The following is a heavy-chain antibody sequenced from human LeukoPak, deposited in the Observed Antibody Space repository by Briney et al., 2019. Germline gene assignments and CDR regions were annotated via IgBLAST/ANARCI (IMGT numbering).Heavy chain of an antibody. CDR3: ARVLLWALAFDI. J-gene: IGHJ3*02. CDR2: IYHSGST. CDR1: GGSISSGGYS. D-gene: IGHD3-10*01. V-gene: IGHV4-30-2*01. Sequence: SQTLSLTCAVSGGSISSGGYSWSWIRQPPGKGLEGIGYIYHSGSTYYNPSLKSRVTISVDRSKNKFSLKLSSVTAADTAVYYCARVLLWALAFDIWGQGTMVTVSS.